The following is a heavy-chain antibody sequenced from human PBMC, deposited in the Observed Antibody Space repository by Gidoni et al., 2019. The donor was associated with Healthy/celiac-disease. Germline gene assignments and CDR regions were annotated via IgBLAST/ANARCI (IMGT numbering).Heavy chain of an antibody. CDR1: GYTFTSYY. D-gene: IGHD7-27*01. V-gene: IGHV1-46*01. CDR3: ASGPGAPVTPRY. CDR2: INPSGGST. J-gene: IGHJ4*02. Sequence: QVQLVQSGAEVKKPGASVKVSCPPSGYTFTSYYMHWVRQAPGQGLEWMGIINPSGGSTSYAQKCQGRVTMTRDTSTSTVYMELSSLRSEDTAVYYCASGPGAPVTPRYWGQGTLVTVSS.